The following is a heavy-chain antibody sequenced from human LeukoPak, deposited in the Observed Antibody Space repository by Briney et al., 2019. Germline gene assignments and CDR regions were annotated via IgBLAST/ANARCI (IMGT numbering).Heavy chain of an antibody. V-gene: IGHV3-7*01. CDR2: IKQDGSEK. Sequence: GGSLRLSCAASGFTFSSYWMSWVRQAPGKGLEWVANIKQDGSEKYYVDSVKGRFTISRDNAKNSLYLQMNSLRAEDTAVYYCARVVGSYYGSGSYEDHWGQGTLVTVSS. CDR1: GFTFSSYW. D-gene: IGHD3-10*01. J-gene: IGHJ4*02. CDR3: ARVVGSYYGSGSYEDH.